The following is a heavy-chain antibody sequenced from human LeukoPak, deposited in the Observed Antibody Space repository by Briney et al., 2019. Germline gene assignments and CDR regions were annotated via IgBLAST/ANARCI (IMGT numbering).Heavy chain of an antibody. CDR1: GFTFSTHD. CDR3: AKNSVGGSYYPIDY. CDR2: ISASGSST. V-gene: IGHV3-23*01. D-gene: IGHD1-26*01. J-gene: IGHJ4*02. Sequence: PGGSLRLSCGASGFTFSTHDMHWVRQAPGKGLEWVSAISASGSSTYYADSVKGRFTISRDNSKNTLYLQMNSLRDDDTAIYSCAKNSVGGSYYPIDYWGQGTLVTVSS.